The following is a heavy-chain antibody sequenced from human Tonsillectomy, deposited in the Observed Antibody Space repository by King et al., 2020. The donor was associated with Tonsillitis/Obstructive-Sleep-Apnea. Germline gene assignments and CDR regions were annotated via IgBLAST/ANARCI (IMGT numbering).Heavy chain of an antibody. V-gene: IGHV5-51*01. D-gene: IGHD4-23*01. Sequence: QLVQSGADVKKPGESLKISCKGSGYSFTSYWIGWVRQMPGKGLEWMGIIYPGDSDARYSPSFQGQVHIQADNSISTAYLQWSSLKASDTAMYYCARRGGYHNNSLNHGGQGTLVTVSS. CDR3: ARRGGYHNNSLNH. CDR2: IYPGDSDA. J-gene: IGHJ4*02. CDR1: GYSFTSYW.